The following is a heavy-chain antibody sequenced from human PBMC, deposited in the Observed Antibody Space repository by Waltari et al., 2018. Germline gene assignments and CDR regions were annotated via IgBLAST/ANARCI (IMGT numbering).Heavy chain of an antibody. CDR3: ARDSTSITLAFDY. V-gene: IGHV1-18*01. D-gene: IGHD3-16*01. J-gene: IGHJ4*02. CDR2: VSAYNGNT. Sequence: QVQLVQSGAEVKKPGASVKVSCKASGYTFTSSGISWVRQAPGQGLEWMGWVSAYNGNTNFAQKFQDRITMTTDTSTSTAYMELRSLRSDDTAVYYCARDSTSITLAFDYWGQGTLVTVSS. CDR1: GYTFTSSG.